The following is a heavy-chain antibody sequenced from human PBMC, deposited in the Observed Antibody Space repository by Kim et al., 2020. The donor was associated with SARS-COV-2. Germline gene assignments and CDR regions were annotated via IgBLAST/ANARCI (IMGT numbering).Heavy chain of an antibody. CDR1: GASVTNNLYS. CDR3: ARLCFTGWGNY. D-gene: IGHD6-19*01. CDR2: IYYTGTT. Sequence: SETLSLTCTVSGASVTNNLYSWGWIRQPPGKGLEWIGSIYYTGTTSYNPSLKSRVTISVDTSKNQFSLNLSSVTAADTAVFYCARLCFTGWGNYWGQGTL. J-gene: IGHJ4*02. V-gene: IGHV4-39*01.